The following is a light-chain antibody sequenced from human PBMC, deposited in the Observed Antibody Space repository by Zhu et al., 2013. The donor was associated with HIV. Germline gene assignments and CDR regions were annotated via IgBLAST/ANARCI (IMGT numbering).Light chain of an antibody. Sequence: ETVMTQSPATLSVSPGGRATLSCRASQSVSNNLAWYQQKPGQAPRLLIYDASNRATGIPARFSGSGSGTDFTLTISSLEPEDFAVYYCQQRSNWPPYTFGQGTKVEIK. V-gene: IGKV3-11*01. CDR1: QSVSNN. J-gene: IGKJ1*01. CDR2: DAS. CDR3: QQRSNWPPYT.